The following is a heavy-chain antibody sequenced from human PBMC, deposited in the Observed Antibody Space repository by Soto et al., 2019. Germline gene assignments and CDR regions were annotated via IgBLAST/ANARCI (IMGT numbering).Heavy chain of an antibody. CDR3: ARASPYGDYALDY. Sequence: PSETLSLTCTVSGGSISSYYWIWIRQPPGKGLEWIGYISYSGSTNYNPSLKSRPTISVGTSKNQFSLKLRSVTAADTAVYYCARASPYGDYALDYWGQGTLVTVSS. V-gene: IGHV4-59*01. D-gene: IGHD4-17*01. CDR1: GGSISSYY. J-gene: IGHJ4*02. CDR2: ISYSGST.